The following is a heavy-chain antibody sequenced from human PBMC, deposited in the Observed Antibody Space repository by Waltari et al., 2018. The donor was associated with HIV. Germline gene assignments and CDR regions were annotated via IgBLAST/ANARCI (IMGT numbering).Heavy chain of an antibody. CDR1: GHTFTSYA. CDR2: INTANGNT. V-gene: IGHV1-3*04. D-gene: IGHD1-26*01. Sequence: QVQFVQSGAEVKKPGASVKISCKTSGHTFTSYAIHWVRQAPGQRLEWMGWINTANGNTEDSQTFQGRVTMTWDTSAGTVYMDLRSLRSEDTALYYCARGGWELYWGQGTLVTVSS. CDR3: ARGGWELY. J-gene: IGHJ4*02.